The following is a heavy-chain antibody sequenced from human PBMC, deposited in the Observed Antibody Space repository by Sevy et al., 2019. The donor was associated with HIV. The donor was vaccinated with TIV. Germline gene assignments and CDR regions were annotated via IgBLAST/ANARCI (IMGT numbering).Heavy chain of an antibody. D-gene: IGHD2-2*01. CDR1: GFTFSSYG. CDR3: ATDYCSSTSCLGGVDYYYGMDV. J-gene: IGHJ6*02. CDR2: IWYDGSNK. Sequence: GGSLRLSCAASGFTFSSYGMHWVRQAPGKGLEWVAVIWYDGSNKYYADSVKGRFTISRDNSKNTLYLQMNSLRAEDTAVYYCATDYCSSTSCLGGVDYYYGMDVWGQGTTVTVSS. V-gene: IGHV3-33*01.